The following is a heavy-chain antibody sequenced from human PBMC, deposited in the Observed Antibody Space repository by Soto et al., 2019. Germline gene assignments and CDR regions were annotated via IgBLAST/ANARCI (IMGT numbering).Heavy chain of an antibody. CDR3: ATCVYRYGPDAFDI. D-gene: IGHD5-18*01. CDR2: IYSGGST. CDR1: QFTVSTKY. J-gene: IGHJ3*02. V-gene: IGHV3-53*01. Sequence: PGGSLRLSCVASQFTVSTKYMSWVRQAPGKGLEWVSVIYSGGSTYYADSVKGRFTISRDISKNTVYLQMNSLRADDTAVYYCATCVYRYGPDAFDIWGQGTMVTVS.